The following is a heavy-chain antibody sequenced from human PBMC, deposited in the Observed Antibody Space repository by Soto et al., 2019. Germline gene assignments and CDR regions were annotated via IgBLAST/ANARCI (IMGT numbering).Heavy chain of an antibody. J-gene: IGHJ6*02. CDR1: GGTFSSYA. CDR3: ARDSLQIPGELLYYYYGMDV. D-gene: IGHD3-10*01. CDR2: IIPIFGTA. V-gene: IGHV1-69*13. Sequence: ASVKVSCKAAGGTFSSYAISWVRQAPGQGLEWMGGIIPIFGTANYAQKFQGRVTITADESTSTGYMELSSLRSEDTAVYYCARDSLQIPGELLYYYYGMDVWGQGTTVTVSS.